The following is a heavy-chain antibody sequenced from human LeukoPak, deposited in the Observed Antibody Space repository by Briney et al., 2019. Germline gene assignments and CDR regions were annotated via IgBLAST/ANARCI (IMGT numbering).Heavy chain of an antibody. J-gene: IGHJ4*02. D-gene: IGHD1-26*01. V-gene: IGHV3-30*02. CDR3: ARDRGSHPTWELSGFDY. CDR2: IRYDGSNK. CDR1: GFTFSSYG. Sequence: GGSLRLSCAASGFTFSSYGIHWVRQAPGKGLEWVAFIRYDGSNKYYADSVKGRFTISRDNSKNTLYLQINSLRAEDTAVYYCARDRGSHPTWELSGFDYWGQGTLVTVSS.